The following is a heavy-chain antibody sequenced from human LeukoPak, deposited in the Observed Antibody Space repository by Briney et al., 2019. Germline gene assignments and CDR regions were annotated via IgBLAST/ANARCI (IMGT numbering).Heavy chain of an antibody. Sequence: GGSLRLSCAASGFTFSSYAMSWVRQAPGKGLEWVSAITGSGGSTYYADSVKGRFTISRDNSKNTLYLQMNSLRAEDTAIYYCAKDGLRGGSRMCYYMDVWGKGTTVTVSS. V-gene: IGHV3-23*01. J-gene: IGHJ6*03. CDR2: ITGSGGST. CDR3: AKDGLRGGSRMCYYMDV. D-gene: IGHD2-15*01. CDR1: GFTFSSYA.